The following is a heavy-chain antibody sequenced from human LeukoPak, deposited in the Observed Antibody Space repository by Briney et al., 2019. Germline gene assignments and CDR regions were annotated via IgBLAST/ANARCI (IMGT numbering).Heavy chain of an antibody. J-gene: IGHJ5*02. Sequence: PSETLSLTCTVSGGSISSYYWSWIRQPPGKGLEWIGYTYYSGSTNYNPSLKSRVTISVDTSKNQFSLKLSSVTAADTAVYYCARGLAYGSGSYYNGNWFDPWGQGTLVTVSS. CDR2: TYYSGST. CDR3: ARGLAYGSGSYYNGNWFDP. CDR1: GGSISSYY. D-gene: IGHD3-10*01. V-gene: IGHV4-59*01.